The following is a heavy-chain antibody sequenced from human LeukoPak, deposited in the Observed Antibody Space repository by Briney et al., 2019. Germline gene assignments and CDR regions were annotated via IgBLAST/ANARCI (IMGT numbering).Heavy chain of an antibody. CDR3: ANRPYYYYYGMDV. Sequence: ETLSLTCTVSGGSVSSGSYYWSWIRQPPGKGLEWVSAISGSGGSTYYADSVKGRFTISRDNSKNTLYLQMNSLRAEDTAVYYCANRPYYYYYGMDVWGQGTTVTVSS. CDR1: GGSVSSGSYY. V-gene: IGHV3-23*01. J-gene: IGHJ6*02. CDR2: ISGSGGST.